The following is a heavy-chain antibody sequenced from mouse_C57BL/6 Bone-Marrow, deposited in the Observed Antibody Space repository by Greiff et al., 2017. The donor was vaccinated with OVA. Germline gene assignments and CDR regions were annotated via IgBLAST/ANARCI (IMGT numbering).Heavy chain of an antibody. V-gene: IGHV1-4*01. J-gene: IGHJ2*01. CDR3: ARPNYGPLDY. D-gene: IGHD1-1*02. CDR1: GYTFTSYT. Sequence: VQLQQSGAELARPGASVTMSCKASGYTFTSYTMHWVKQRPGQGLEWIGYINPSSGYTKYNQKFKDKATLTADKSSSTAYMQLSSLTSEDSAVYYCARPNYGPLDYWGQGTTLTVSS. CDR2: INPSSGYT.